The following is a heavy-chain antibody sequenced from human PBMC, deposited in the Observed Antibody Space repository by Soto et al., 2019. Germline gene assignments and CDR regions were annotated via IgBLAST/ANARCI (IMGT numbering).Heavy chain of an antibody. CDR3: AKAYYYDSSGYYDNYYAMDV. J-gene: IGHJ6*02. V-gene: IGHV3-30*18. CDR1: GFTFSSYG. Sequence: QVQLVESGGGVVQPGRSLRLSCGASGFTFSSYGMHWVRQAPGKGLEWVAAISDDGNRKYYADSVKGRFIISRDSSMNTLHLQMDNLRAEDTAVYYCAKAYYYDSSGYYDNYYAMDVWGQGTTVTVSS. D-gene: IGHD3-22*01. CDR2: ISDDGNRK.